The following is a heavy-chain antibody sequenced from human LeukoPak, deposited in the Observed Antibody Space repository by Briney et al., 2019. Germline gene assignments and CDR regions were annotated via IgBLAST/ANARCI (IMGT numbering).Heavy chain of an antibody. CDR2: IYHSGST. J-gene: IGHJ4*02. D-gene: IGHD3-16*01. V-gene: IGHV4-4*02. Sequence: SETLSLTCAVSGGSISSSNWWSWVRQPPGKGLEWIGEIYHSGSTNYNPSLKSRVTISVDKSKNQFSLKLSSVTAADTAVYYCARGSRMITFGGVTHYYFDYWGQGTLVTVSS. CDR3: ARGSRMITFGGVTHYYFDY. CDR1: GGSISSSNW.